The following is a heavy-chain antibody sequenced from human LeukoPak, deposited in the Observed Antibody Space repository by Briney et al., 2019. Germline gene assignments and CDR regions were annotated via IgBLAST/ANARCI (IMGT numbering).Heavy chain of an antibody. J-gene: IGHJ4*02. CDR3: GRYNSGYYYYFDY. V-gene: IGHV4-38-2*01. D-gene: IGHD3-22*01. Sequence: PSETLSLTCAVSGFSISNGYYWGWIRHPPGKGLEWIGSIYHSGSTYYNPSLKSRVTISVDTSKNQFSLKLSSVTAADTAVYYCGRYNSGYYYYFDYWGQGTLVTVSS. CDR2: IYHSGST. CDR1: GFSISNGYY.